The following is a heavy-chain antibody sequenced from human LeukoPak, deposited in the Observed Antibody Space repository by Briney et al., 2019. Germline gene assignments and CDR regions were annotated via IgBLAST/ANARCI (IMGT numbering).Heavy chain of an antibody. CDR2: IGSDGDTT. CDR1: GFTFSSLG. V-gene: IGHV3-64D*06. CDR3: VSPVFINY. Sequence: GGSLRLSCSASGFTFSSLGMHWVRQAPGKGLEHVSTIGSDGDTTYYADSVKDRFTISRDNSKNALYLQMTSLRPEDSAVYYCVSPVFINYWGQGTLVTVSS. D-gene: IGHD1-14*01. J-gene: IGHJ4*01.